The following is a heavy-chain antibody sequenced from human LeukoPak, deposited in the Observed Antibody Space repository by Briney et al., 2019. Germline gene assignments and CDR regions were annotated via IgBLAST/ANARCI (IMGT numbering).Heavy chain of an antibody. CDR3: ASVGYCSTTSCPFDP. V-gene: IGHV4-59*01. D-gene: IGHD2-2*01. CDR2: IYYTGST. Sequence: PSETLSLTCTVSGGSISSYYWSWIRQPPGKGLEWIGYIYYTGSTNYNPSLKSRVTISVDTSKNQFSLKLSSVTAADTAVYFCASVGYCSTTSCPFDPWGQGTLVTVSS. CDR1: GGSISSYY. J-gene: IGHJ5*02.